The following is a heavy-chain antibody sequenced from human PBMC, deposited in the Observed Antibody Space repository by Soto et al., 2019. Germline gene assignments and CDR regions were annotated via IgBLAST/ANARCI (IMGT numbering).Heavy chain of an antibody. CDR2: VIPALDTT. J-gene: IGHJ5*02. CDR1: GGTFRSSA. V-gene: IGHV1-69*11. D-gene: IGHD3-3*01. Sequence: QVQLVQSGAEVKEPGSSVTVSCRASGGTFRSSAISWVRQAPGQGLEWLGTVIPALDTTNYAQQFLGRVTITADESTDTAYMDLSSLRSEDTAIYYCAGDALSDTYLDFWSGSHGLDPWGQGTLVAVSS. CDR3: AGDALSDTYLDFWSGSHGLDP.